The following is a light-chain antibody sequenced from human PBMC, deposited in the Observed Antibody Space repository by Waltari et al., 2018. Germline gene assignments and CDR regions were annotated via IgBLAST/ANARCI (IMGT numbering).Light chain of an antibody. V-gene: IGKV3-11*01. CDR2: DAS. CDR1: QNIGRY. J-gene: IGKJ2*01. CDR3: QHRYDWPPLYT. Sequence: EIVLTQSPATLSLYPGERVTLSCRASQNIGRYLAWYQQKPGQAPRVLIYDASNRATGIPARFSGSGSGTDFTLTISSLEPEDFAVYYCQHRYDWPPLYTFGQGTKLEIK.